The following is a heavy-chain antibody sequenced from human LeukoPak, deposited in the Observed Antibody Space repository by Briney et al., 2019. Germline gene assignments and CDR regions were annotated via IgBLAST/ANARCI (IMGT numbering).Heavy chain of an antibody. CDR2: INGDGRSI. Sequence: GGSLRLSCSASGFTFSNYKMHWVRQAPGKGPVWVSRINGDGRSIVYADSVKGRFTISRDNANNKLFLQTNSLTADDTAVYYCARGGSQAGSFLDSWGQGILVTVSS. CDR3: ARGGSQAGSFLDS. CDR1: GFTFSNYK. D-gene: IGHD3-16*01. V-gene: IGHV3-74*01. J-gene: IGHJ4*02.